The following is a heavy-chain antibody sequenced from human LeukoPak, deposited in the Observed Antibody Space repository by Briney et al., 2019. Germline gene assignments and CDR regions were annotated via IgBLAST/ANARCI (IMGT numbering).Heavy chain of an antibody. CDR1: GSTFSSYW. D-gene: IGHD1-7*01. CDR2: IKQDGSEK. CDR3: ARGRLELRSWFDP. V-gene: IGHV3-7*01. Sequence: PGGSLRLSCAASGSTFSSYWMSWVRQAPGKGLEWVANIKQDGSEKYYVDSVKGRFTISRDNAKNSLYLQMNSLRAEDTAVYYCARGRLELRSWFDPWGQGTLVTVSS. J-gene: IGHJ5*02.